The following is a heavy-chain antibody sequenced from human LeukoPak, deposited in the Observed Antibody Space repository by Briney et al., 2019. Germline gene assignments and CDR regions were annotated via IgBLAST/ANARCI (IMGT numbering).Heavy chain of an antibody. CDR1: GYTFTGYY. J-gene: IGHJ4*02. CDR2: ISAYNGNT. D-gene: IGHD2-15*01. Sequence: ASVKVSCKASGYTFTGYYMHWVRQAPGQGLEWMGWISAYNGNTNYAQKLQGRVTMTTDTSTSTAYMELRSLRSDDTAVYYCARGSYYCSGGSCYSGYFDYWGQGTLVIVSS. CDR3: ARGSYYCSGGSCYSGYFDY. V-gene: IGHV1-18*04.